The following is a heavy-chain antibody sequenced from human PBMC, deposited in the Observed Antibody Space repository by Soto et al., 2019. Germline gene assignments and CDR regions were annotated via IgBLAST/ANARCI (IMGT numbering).Heavy chain of an antibody. CDR1: RFTFSYYA. J-gene: IGHJ3*02. CDR2: ILSDGSKQ. CDR3: VRTIAVAGSDAFDM. V-gene: IGHV3-30-3*01. D-gene: IGHD6-19*01. Sequence: HPGGALRLSCAASRFTFSYYAMHWIRQAPGKGLEWVAVILSDGSKQYYAESVKGRFTISRDNSKSTLYLQMNSLRVEDAVVYYCVRTIAVAGSDAFDMWGQGTMVTVSS.